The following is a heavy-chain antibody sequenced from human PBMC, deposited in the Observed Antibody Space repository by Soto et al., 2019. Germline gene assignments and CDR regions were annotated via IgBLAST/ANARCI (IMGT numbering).Heavy chain of an antibody. D-gene: IGHD1-26*01. CDR1: GFTFSSYS. CDR3: ARVAKGGATRDFDY. J-gene: IGHJ4*02. CDR2: ISSSSSYI. V-gene: IGHV3-21*01. Sequence: EVQLVESGGGLVKPGGSLSLSCAASGFTFSSYSMNWVRQAPGKGLEWVSSISSSSSYIYYADSVKGRFTISRDNAKNSLYLQMNSLRAEDTAVYYCARVAKGGATRDFDYWGQGTLVTVSS.